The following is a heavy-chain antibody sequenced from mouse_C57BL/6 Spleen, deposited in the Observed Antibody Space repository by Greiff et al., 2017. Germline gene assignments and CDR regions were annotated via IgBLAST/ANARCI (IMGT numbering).Heavy chain of an antibody. J-gene: IGHJ3*01. Sequence: VQLQQSGPELVKPGASVKISCKASGYSFTGYYMNWVKQSPEKSLEWIGEINPSTGGTTYNQKFKAKATLTVDKSSSTAYMQLKSLTSEDSAVYYCANYYYGSSSRFAYWGQGTLGTVSA. CDR2: INPSTGGT. CDR1: GYSFTGYY. V-gene: IGHV1-42*01. CDR3: ANYYYGSSSRFAY. D-gene: IGHD1-1*01.